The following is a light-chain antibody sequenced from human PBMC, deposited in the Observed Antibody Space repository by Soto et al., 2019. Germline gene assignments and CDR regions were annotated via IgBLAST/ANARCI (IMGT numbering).Light chain of an antibody. CDR2: AAS. CDR3: QQSYSTPRT. Sequence: DIQMTQSPSSLSASVGDRVTITCRASQSISSFLNWYQKKPAKAPKLLIYAASSLQSGVPSRFSGSGSGTDFTLTISSLQPEEFATYYCQQSYSTPRTFGQGTKVEIK. CDR1: QSISSF. J-gene: IGKJ1*01. V-gene: IGKV1-39*01.